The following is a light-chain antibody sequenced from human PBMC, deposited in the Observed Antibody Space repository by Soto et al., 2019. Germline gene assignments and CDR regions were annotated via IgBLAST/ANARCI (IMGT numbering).Light chain of an antibody. CDR3: QNYKSAPFT. V-gene: IGKV1-27*01. Sequence: TQSPGTLSLSPGERATLSCRASQTVTNNYLAWYQQKPGKAPNLLVYAASTLQSGVSSRISGSGSGADFTLTISDFRPEDVATYYCQNYKSAPFTFGPGTKLEIK. CDR1: QTVTNNY. CDR2: AAS. J-gene: IGKJ2*01.